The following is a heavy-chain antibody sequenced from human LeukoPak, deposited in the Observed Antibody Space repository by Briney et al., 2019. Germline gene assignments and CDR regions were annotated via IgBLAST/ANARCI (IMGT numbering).Heavy chain of an antibody. J-gene: IGHJ5*02. D-gene: IGHD3-9*01. Sequence: ASVKVSCKASGYTFTSYAMNWVRQAPGQGLEWMGWINGDNGNTKYSQKFQGRVTITRDTSAYTGYMELRGLSSADTAVYFCARAPYDILTGYSLNWFDPWGQGTLVTVSS. V-gene: IGHV1-3*01. CDR3: ARAPYDILTGYSLNWFDP. CDR2: INGDNGNT. CDR1: GYTFTSYA.